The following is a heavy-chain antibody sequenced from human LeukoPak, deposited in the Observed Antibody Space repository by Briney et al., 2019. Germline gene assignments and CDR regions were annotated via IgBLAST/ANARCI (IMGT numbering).Heavy chain of an antibody. CDR1: GFTFRTYD. J-gene: IGHJ6*02. V-gene: IGHV3-13*04. Sequence: GSLRLSCAASGFTFRTYDMRWVRQATGKGLEWVSVINPALDTYYPASVKGRFTISREDDKNSLYLQMNRWRVGNTTAYQCARGDCSGGSCSSMDVWGQGNTVTVSS. CDR3: ARGDCSGGSCSSMDV. D-gene: IGHD2-15*01. CDR2: INPALDT.